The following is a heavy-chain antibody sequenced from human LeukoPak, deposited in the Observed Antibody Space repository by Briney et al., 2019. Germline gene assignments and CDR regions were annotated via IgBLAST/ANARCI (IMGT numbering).Heavy chain of an antibody. V-gene: IGHV4-59*01. D-gene: IGHD5-12*01. J-gene: IGHJ3*02. Sequence: SETLSLTCSVSGGSISSYYWNWIRQPPGKGLEWIGSISYSGSTNYNPSLESRVTTSVDTSKNQISLKLSSVTAADTAVYYCARGGSGYDAFDIWGQGTMVTVSS. CDR1: GGSISSYY. CDR3: ARGGSGYDAFDI. CDR2: ISYSGST.